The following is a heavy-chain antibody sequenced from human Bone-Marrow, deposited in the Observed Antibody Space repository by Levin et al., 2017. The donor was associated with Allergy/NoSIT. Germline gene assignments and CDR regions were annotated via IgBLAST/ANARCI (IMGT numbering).Heavy chain of an antibody. J-gene: IGHJ4*02. CDR3: ASLSGSYRDPYFDY. V-gene: IGHV1-8*01. CDR2: MNPNSGNT. D-gene: IGHD1-26*01. CDR1: GYTFTSYD. Sequence: GESLKISCKASGYTFTSYDINWVRQATGQGLEWMGWMNPNSGNTGYAQKFQGRVTMTRNTSISTAYMELSSLRSEDTAVYYCASLSGSYRDPYFDYWGQGTLVTVSS.